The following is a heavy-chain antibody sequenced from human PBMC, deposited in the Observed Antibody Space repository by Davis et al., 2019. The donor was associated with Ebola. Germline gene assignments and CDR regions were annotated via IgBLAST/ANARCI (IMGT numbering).Heavy chain of an antibody. CDR1: GCSISSITFF. Sequence: MPSETLSSTCTLLGCSISSITFFWGSIRQPPGKGLEWIGSMYYSGSTFNNPSLKNRLTISVDTSKNQFSLKLSSVTAADTAVYYCARGPDWFDPWGQGTLVTVSS. J-gene: IGHJ5*02. CDR2: MYYSGST. CDR3: ARGPDWFDP. V-gene: IGHV4-39*07.